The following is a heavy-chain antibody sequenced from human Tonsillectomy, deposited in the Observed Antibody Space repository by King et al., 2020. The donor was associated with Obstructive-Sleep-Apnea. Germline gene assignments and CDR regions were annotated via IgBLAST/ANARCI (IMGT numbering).Heavy chain of an antibody. Sequence: QLQESGPGLVKPSETLSLTCTVSGGSISSSSYYWGWIRQPPGKGLEWIGSIYYSVSTYYNPSLKSRVALSVDTSKHQFSLQLSSVTAADTAVYYCASGDYDILTGSLYYYGMDVWGQGTTVTVSS. CDR1: GGSISSSSYY. V-gene: IGHV4-39*07. CDR2: IYYSVST. J-gene: IGHJ6*02. CDR3: ASGDYDILTGSLYYYGMDV. D-gene: IGHD3-9*01.